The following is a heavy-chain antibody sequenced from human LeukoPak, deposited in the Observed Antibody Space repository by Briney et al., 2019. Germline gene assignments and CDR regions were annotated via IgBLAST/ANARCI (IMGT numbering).Heavy chain of an antibody. V-gene: IGHV3-23*01. CDR3: AKARTYIVGARRDWFDP. J-gene: IGHJ5*02. CDR1: GFTFSSYA. Sequence: GGSLRLSCAASGFTFSSYAMSWVRQAPGKGLEWVSAISGGGGSTYYADSVKGRFTISRDNSKNTLYLQMNSLRAEDTAVYYCAKARTYIVGARRDWFDPWGQGTLVIVSS. D-gene: IGHD1-26*01. CDR2: ISGGGGST.